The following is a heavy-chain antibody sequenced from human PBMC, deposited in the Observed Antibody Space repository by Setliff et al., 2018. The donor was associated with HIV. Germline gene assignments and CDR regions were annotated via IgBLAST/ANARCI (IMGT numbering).Heavy chain of an antibody. V-gene: IGHV1-3*01. J-gene: IGHJ5*02. CDR1: GYTFSTYA. Sequence: ASVKVSCKASGYTFSTYAIHWVRQAPGQRLEWMGWINAGSGNTKYSQRFQGRVTITRDTSASTAYLELSSLRSKDTAVYYCARPVGGTGFDPWGQGTLVTVSS. CDR2: INAGSGNT. D-gene: IGHD1-26*01. CDR3: ARPVGGTGFDP.